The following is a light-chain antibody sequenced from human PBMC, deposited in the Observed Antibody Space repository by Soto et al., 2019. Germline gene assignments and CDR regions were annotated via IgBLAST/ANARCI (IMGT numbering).Light chain of an antibody. J-gene: IGLJ2*01. V-gene: IGLV1-51*01. Sequence: QSVLTQPPSVSAAPGQKVTISCSGSSSNIGESFVSWYQQLPGTAPKLLIYDNNKRPSGIPDRFSGSQSGTSATLAITGLQTGDEADYYCGTWDSGLRTGIFGGGTKLTVL. CDR3: GTWDSGLRTGI. CDR2: DNN. CDR1: SSNIGESF.